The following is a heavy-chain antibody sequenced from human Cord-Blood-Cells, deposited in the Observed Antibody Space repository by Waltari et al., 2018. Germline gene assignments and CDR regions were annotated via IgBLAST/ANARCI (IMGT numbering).Heavy chain of an antibody. CDR3: ARLGSSYYYYYGMDV. D-gene: IGHD2-15*01. CDR2: IYHSGST. V-gene: IGHV4-38-2*02. CDR1: GYSTSSGYY. J-gene: IGHJ6*02. Sequence: QVQLQESGPGLVKPSETMSLTCTVSGYSTSSGYYWGWIRQPPGKGLEWIGSIYHSGSTYYNPSLKSRVTISVDTSKNQFSLKLSSVTTADTAVYYCARLGSSYYYYYGMDVWGQGTTVTVSS.